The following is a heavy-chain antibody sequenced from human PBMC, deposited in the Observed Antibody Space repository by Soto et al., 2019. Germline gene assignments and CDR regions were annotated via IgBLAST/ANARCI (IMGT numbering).Heavy chain of an antibody. CDR3: VSPEGYYDSSGYTLDY. CDR2: IYYSGST. V-gene: IGHV4-31*03. D-gene: IGHD3-22*01. J-gene: IGHJ4*02. CDR1: GGSISSGGYY. Sequence: PSETLSLTCTVSGGSISSGGYYWSWIRQHPGKGLEWIGYIYYSGSTYYNPSLKSRVTLSIDTSKNQFSLKLNSVTAADTAVYYCVSPEGYYDSSGYTLDYWGQGTLVTVS.